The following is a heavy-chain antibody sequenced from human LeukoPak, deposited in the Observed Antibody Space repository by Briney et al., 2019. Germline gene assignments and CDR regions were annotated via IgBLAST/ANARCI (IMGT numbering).Heavy chain of an antibody. CDR2: ISGSGGGT. J-gene: IGHJ4*02. D-gene: IGHD6-19*01. V-gene: IGHV3-23*01. CDR1: GFTFSSYA. CDR3: AKDVRIIPVAGLYFDY. Sequence: GGSLRLSCAASGFTFSSYAMSWVRQAPGKGLEWVSAISGSGGGTYYADSVKGRFTISRDNSKNTLYLQMNSLRAEDTAVYYCAKDVRIIPVAGLYFDYWGQGTLVTVSS.